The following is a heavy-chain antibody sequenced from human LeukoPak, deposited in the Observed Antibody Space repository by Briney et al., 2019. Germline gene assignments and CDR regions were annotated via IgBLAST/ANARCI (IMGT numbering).Heavy chain of an antibody. Sequence: GASVKVSCKASGYTFTSYGISWVRQAPGQGLEWMGWISACNGNTNYAQKLQGRVTMTTDTSTSTAYMELRSLRSDDTAVYYCASPLVVVAEEYYYYGMDVWGQRTTATVSS. D-gene: IGHD2-15*01. CDR1: GYTFTSYG. CDR2: ISACNGNT. CDR3: ASPLVVVAEEYYYYGMDV. V-gene: IGHV1-18*01. J-gene: IGHJ6*02.